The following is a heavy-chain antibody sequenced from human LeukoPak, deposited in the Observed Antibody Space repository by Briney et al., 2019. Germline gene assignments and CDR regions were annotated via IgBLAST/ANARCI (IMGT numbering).Heavy chain of an antibody. V-gene: IGHV4-39*01. J-gene: IGHJ4*02. CDR1: GYSIGSRNYY. CDR3: ARHSNYYGSGSYSEPFDV. Sequence: SETLSLTCTVSGYSIGSRNYYWGWIRQPPGKGLEWIGTIHYTGATYYNPSLKGRLTMFVDRSKNQFSLKMRSLTAADAALYFCARHSNYYGSGSYSEPFDVWGQGSLVVVSS. D-gene: IGHD3-10*01. CDR2: IHYTGAT.